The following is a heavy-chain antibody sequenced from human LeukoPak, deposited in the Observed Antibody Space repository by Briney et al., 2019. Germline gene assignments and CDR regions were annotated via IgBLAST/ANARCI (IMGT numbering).Heavy chain of an antibody. CDR1: GDSVTNYY. V-gene: IGHV4-59*02. Sequence: SETLSLACTVSGDSVTNYYWSWIRQPPGMGLEWIGYISYSGSTNYNPSLKSRVTISVDTSKNQFSLKLSSVTAADTAVYYCARDGVFGDAGDAFDIWGQGTMVTVSS. CDR3: ARDGVFGDAGDAFDI. J-gene: IGHJ3*02. D-gene: IGHD3-16*01. CDR2: ISYSGST.